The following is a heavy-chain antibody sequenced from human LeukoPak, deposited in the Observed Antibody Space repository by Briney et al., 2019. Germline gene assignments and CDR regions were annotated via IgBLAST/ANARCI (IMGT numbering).Heavy chain of an antibody. V-gene: IGHV4-34*01. Sequence: SETLSLTFAVYGGTFSGYYWSWLRQPPGKRLEWVGESNDSGGTNYNPSLKSRVTISADKSKNQVSLRLTSVTAADTAVYYCARLSVIVGAALEYYYYYMDVWGQGTTVTVSS. D-gene: IGHD1-26*01. J-gene: IGHJ6*03. CDR2: SNDSGGT. CDR3: ARLSVIVGAALEYYYYYMDV. CDR1: GGTFSGYY.